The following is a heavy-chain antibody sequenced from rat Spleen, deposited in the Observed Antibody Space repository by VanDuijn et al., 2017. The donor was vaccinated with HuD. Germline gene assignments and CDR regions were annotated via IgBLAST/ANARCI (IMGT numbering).Heavy chain of an antibody. CDR3: ARCFDL. V-gene: IGHV5-29*01. CDR2: INFDGSST. Sequence: EVQLVESGGGLAQPGGTLKLSCAASGITFSNYAMAWVRQAPTKGLEWVATINFDGSSTYYRDSVRGRFSISRDNAKSILYLQMDSLRSEDTATYYCARCFDLWGQGVMVTVSS. CDR1: GITFSNYA. J-gene: IGHJ2*01.